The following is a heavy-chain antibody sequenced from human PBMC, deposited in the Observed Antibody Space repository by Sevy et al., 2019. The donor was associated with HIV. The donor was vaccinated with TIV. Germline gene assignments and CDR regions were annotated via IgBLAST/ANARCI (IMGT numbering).Heavy chain of an antibody. D-gene: IGHD2-8*01. Sequence: LSLTCAASGFTFSKYSMSWVRQPPGKGLEWVSTLSFGCGEINYADSVKGRFTISRDNSKSSVYLQMNNLRPEDTAVYYCAREGCNKPHDFWGQGTLVTVSS. V-gene: IGHV3-23*01. CDR1: GFTFSKYS. CDR2: LSFGCGEI. J-gene: IGHJ4*02. CDR3: AREGCNKPHDF.